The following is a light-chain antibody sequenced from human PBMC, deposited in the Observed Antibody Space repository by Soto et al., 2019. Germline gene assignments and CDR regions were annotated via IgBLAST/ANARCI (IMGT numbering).Light chain of an antibody. CDR1: QSVSNSY. Sequence: EIVLTQSPGTLSLSPGERATLSCRASQSVSNSYLAWYQQKPGQAPRLLIYGAATRATGIPDRFSGSGSGADFILTISRLEPEDFAVYYCQQYGSSPPITFGRGTRLEIK. CDR2: GAA. V-gene: IGKV3-20*01. J-gene: IGKJ5*01. CDR3: QQYGSSPPIT.